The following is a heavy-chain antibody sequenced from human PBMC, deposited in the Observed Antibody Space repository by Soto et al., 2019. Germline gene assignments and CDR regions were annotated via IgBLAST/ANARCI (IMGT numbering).Heavy chain of an antibody. V-gene: IGHV4-31*03. Sequence: TLSITCTVSGGSISSGGYYWSWIRQHPGKGLEWIGYIYYSGSTYYNPSLKSRVTISVDTSKNQFSLKLSSVTAADTAVYYCARGGYYYDSSGYYPKWGQGTLVTVSS. CDR1: GGSISSGGYY. J-gene: IGHJ4*02. CDR3: ARGGYYYDSSGYYPK. CDR2: IYYSGST. D-gene: IGHD3-22*01.